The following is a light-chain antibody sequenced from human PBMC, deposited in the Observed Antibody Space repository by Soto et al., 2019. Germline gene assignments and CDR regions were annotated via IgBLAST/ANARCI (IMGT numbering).Light chain of an antibody. J-gene: IGKJ1*01. CDR3: QQYNSWLWP. V-gene: IGKV3-15*01. Sequence: EILVTQSLATLSVSPGERAILSGRASQNIGTNLVWYQQRPGQAPRLLLYGASTRATGIPARFSGSGSGTEFTLIISSLQSEDSAVYCCQQYNSWLWPFGQGTKVDIK. CDR2: GAS. CDR1: QNIGTN.